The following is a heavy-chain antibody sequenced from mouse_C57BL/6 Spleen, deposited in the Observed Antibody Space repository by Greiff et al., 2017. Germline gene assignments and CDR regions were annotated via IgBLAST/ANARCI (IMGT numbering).Heavy chain of an antibody. Sequence: QVQLQQSGAELARPGASVKMSCKASGYTFTSYTMHWVKQRPGQGLEWIGYLNPSSGYTKYNQKFKDKATLTADKSSSTAYMQLSSLTSEDSAVYYCARSRGAYDYGWYFDVWGTGTTVTVSS. V-gene: IGHV1-4*01. CDR1: GYTFTSYT. J-gene: IGHJ1*03. CDR3: ARSRGAYDYGWYFDV. D-gene: IGHD2-4*01. CDR2: LNPSSGYT.